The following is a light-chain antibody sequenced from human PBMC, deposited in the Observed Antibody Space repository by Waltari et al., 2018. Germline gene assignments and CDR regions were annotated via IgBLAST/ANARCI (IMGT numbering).Light chain of an antibody. CDR2: DAS. V-gene: IGKV3-11*01. CDR1: QIVSNF. Sequence: DIVLTQSPATLSLSPGERATLSCRASQIVSNFVAWYQQKPGQAPRLLIYDASNRATGIPARFSGGGSGTDFTLTISSLEPEDFAVYYCQQRGNWPLTFGGGTKVEIK. J-gene: IGKJ4*01. CDR3: QQRGNWPLT.